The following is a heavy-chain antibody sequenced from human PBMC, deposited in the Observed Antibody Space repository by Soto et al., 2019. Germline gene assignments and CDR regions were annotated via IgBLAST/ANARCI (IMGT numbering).Heavy chain of an antibody. Sequence: GGSLRLSCAASGFTFDDYGMSWVRQAPGKGLEWVSGINWNGGSTGYADSVKGRFTISRDNAKNSLYLQMNSLRAEDTALYYCARDRSWFGELLYGMDVWGQGTTVTVSS. J-gene: IGHJ6*02. CDR3: ARDRSWFGELLYGMDV. V-gene: IGHV3-20*04. D-gene: IGHD3-10*01. CDR1: GFTFDDYG. CDR2: INWNGGST.